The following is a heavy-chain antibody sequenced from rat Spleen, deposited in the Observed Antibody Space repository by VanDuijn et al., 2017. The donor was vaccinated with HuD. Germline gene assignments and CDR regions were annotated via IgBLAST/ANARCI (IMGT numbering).Heavy chain of an antibody. V-gene: IGHV5S10*01. CDR2: ISSDGRRN. CDR1: GFTFSDYY. J-gene: IGHJ2*01. D-gene: IGHD5-1*01. Sequence: EVQLVESGGGLVQPGRSLKLSCAASGFTFSDYYMAWVRQAPTKGLEWVATISSDGRRNYYRDSVKGRFTISRDNAKTSLYLQMDSLRSADTATYYCARLTGGHFDYWGQGVMGTVSS. CDR3: ARLTGGHFDY.